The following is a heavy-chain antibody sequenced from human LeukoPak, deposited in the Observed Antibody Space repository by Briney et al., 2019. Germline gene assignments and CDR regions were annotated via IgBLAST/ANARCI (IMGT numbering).Heavy chain of an antibody. Sequence: GGSLRLSCAASGFTFSSYSMNWVRQAPGKGLEWVSSISSSSSYIYYADPVKGRFTISRDNAKNSLYLQMNSLRAEDTAVYYCARATDYYYYGMDVWGQGTTVTVSS. CDR1: GFTFSSYS. J-gene: IGHJ6*02. CDR3: ARATDYYYYGMDV. CDR2: ISSSSSYI. V-gene: IGHV3-21*01.